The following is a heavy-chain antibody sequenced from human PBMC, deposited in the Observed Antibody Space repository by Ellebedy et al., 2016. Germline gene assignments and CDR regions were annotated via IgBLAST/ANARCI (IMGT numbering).Heavy chain of an antibody. J-gene: IGHJ4*02. CDR3: ARDRGVVVAASTFDY. CDR1: RYTFTGYY. CDR2: INPNSGGT. D-gene: IGHD2-15*01. V-gene: IGHV1-2*04. Sequence: ASVKVSXKASRYTFTGYYMHWVRQAPGQGLEWMGWINPNSGGTNYAQKFQGWVTMTRDTSISTAYMELSRLRSDDTAVYYCARDRGVVVAASTFDYWGQGTLVTVSS.